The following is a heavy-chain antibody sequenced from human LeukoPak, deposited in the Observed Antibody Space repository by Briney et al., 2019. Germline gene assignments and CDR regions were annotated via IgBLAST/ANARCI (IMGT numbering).Heavy chain of an antibody. CDR1: GGSVSSGSYY. J-gene: IGHJ4*02. V-gene: IGHV4-61*01. D-gene: IGHD6-19*01. CDR3: ASTPVSSGLSPGPLYFDY. Sequence: SETLSLTCTVSGGSVSSGSYYRSWIRQPPGKGLEWIGYIYYSGSTNYNPSLKSRVTISVDTSKNQFSLKLSSVTAADTAVYYCASTPVSSGLSPGPLYFDYWGQGTLVTVSS. CDR2: IYYSGST.